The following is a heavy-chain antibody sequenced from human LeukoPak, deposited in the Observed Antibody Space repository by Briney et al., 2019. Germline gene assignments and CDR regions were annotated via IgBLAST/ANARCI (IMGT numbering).Heavy chain of an antibody. Sequence: GGSLRLSCVASGFTFSSYAMSWVRQAPGKGLEWVSAISGSGGSTYYADSVKGRFTISRDNSKNTLYLQMNSLRAEDTAVYYCAKRPGYYYDSSGYYQPTDYWGQGTLVTVSS. D-gene: IGHD3-22*01. CDR1: GFTFSSYA. CDR3: AKRPGYYYDSSGYYQPTDY. CDR2: ISGSGGST. V-gene: IGHV3-23*01. J-gene: IGHJ4*02.